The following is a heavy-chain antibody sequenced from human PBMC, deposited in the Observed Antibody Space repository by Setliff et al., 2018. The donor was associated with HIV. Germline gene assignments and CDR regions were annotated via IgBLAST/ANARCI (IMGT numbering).Heavy chain of an antibody. CDR2: INQSGNT. CDR3: AREGGQGYSGSGSFYHRNFDL. D-gene: IGHD3-10*01. J-gene: IGHJ2*01. Sequence: PSETLSLTCAVYGGSLSGYYWSWVRQSQGRGLEWIGEINQSGNTNFNPSLKSRLIISVDTSKSQFSLKLTSVTAADTALYYCAREGGQGYSGSGSFYHRNFDLWGRGTLVTVSS. CDR1: GGSLSGYY. V-gene: IGHV4-34*01.